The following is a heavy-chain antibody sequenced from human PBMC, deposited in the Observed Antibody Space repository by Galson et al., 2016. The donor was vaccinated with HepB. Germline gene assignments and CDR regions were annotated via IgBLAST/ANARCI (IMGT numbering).Heavy chain of an antibody. D-gene: IGHD2-21*01. CDR2: IFPHTGGT. V-gene: IGHV1-2*02. Sequence: SVKVSCKASGYTFTGYFLHWVRQAPGQGLEWMGSIFPHTGGTISAQRFQGRVTKTTDTSITTAYMELTGLTSADTATYYCGRASGAILMSYCDYWGQGSLVTVSS. CDR3: GRASGAILMSYCDY. CDR1: GYTFTGYF. J-gene: IGHJ4*02.